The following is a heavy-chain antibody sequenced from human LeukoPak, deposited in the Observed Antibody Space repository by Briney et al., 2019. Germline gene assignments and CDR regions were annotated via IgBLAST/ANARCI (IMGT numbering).Heavy chain of an antibody. CDR1: GYTFTSYY. CDR2: INPSGGST. J-gene: IGHJ3*02. CDR3: ARLVVAANDAFDI. V-gene: IGHV1-46*01. D-gene: IGHD2-15*01. Sequence: ASVKVSCKASGYTFTSYYMHWVRQAPGQGLEWMGIINPSGGSTSYAQKFQGRVAMTRDTSTSTVYMELSSLRSEDTAVYYCARLVVAANDAFDIWGQGTMVTVSS.